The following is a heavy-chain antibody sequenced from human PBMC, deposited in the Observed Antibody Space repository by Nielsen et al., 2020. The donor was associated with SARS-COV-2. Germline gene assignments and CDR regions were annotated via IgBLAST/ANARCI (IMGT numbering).Heavy chain of an antibody. J-gene: IGHJ4*02. V-gene: IGHV1-18*04. Sequence: ASVKVSCKASGYTFTNYGISWVRQAPGQGLEWMGWISGYNGNTNYAQNLQGRVTMTTDTSTTTACMELRSLRSDDTATYYCVRDGRYCSGGTCYHPFDYWGQGTLVTVSS. CDR3: VRDGRYCSGGTCYHPFDY. D-gene: IGHD2-15*01. CDR2: ISGYNGNT. CDR1: GYTFTNYG.